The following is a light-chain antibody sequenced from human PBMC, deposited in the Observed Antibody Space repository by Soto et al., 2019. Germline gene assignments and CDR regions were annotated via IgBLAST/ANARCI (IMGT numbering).Light chain of an antibody. CDR2: GAS. CDR3: HHYHYWTPYN. V-gene: IGKV3-15*01. CDR1: QSISRN. Sequence: ETVMTQSPATLSVSPGERATLSCRASQSISRNLAWYQQKPGQPPRLLIYGASTRATGIPDRFSGSGSGTDFTLPIRGLQSGDCGVYYCHHYHYWTPYNFGQGTKLEIK. J-gene: IGKJ2*01.